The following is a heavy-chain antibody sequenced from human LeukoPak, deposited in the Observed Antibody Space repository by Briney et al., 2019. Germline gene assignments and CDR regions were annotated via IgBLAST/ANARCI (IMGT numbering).Heavy chain of an antibody. V-gene: IGHV3-23*01. D-gene: IGHD4-23*01. CDR3: ATLPDYGGNSALDY. CDR2: ISGSGGST. Sequence: GGSLRLSCAASGFTFSSYAMSWVRQAPGKGLEWVSAISGSGGSTYYADSVKGRFTISRDNSKNTLYLQMNSLRAEDTAVYYCATLPDYGGNSALDYWGQGTLVTVSS. J-gene: IGHJ4*02. CDR1: GFTFSSYA.